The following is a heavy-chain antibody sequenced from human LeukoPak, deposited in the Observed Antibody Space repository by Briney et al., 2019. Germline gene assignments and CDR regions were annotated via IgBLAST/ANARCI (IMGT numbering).Heavy chain of an antibody. Sequence: QPGRSLRLSCAASGFTLSSYAMTWVRQAPGRGLEWVSSVDGGGGGTYYADSVKGRFTISRDNSKDTLYLQMNGLRAEDTAVYFCAKQSAGSAAWYSLHYDFWGQGTLVTVSS. V-gene: IGHV3-23*01. J-gene: IGHJ4*02. CDR3: AKQSAGSAAWYSLHYDF. CDR1: GFTLSSYA. D-gene: IGHD6-13*01. CDR2: VDGGGGGT.